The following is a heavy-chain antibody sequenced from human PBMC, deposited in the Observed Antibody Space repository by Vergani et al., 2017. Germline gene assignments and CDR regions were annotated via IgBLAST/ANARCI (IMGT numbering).Heavy chain of an antibody. CDR2: ISAYNGNT. J-gene: IGHJ4*02. Sequence: QVQLVQSGAEVKKPGASVKVSCKASGYTFSSYGISWVRQAPGQGLEWMGWISAYNGNTNYAQKLQGRVTMTPDTSTSTAYMELRSLRSDDPAVYYCARDSAYYYDSSGPDYWGQGTLLTVSS. D-gene: IGHD3-22*01. V-gene: IGHV1-18*04. CDR3: ARDSAYYYDSSGPDY. CDR1: GYTFSSYG.